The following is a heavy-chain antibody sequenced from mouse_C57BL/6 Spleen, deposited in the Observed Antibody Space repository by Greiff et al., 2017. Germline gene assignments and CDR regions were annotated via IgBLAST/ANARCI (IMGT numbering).Heavy chain of an antibody. D-gene: IGHD4-1*01. CDR1: GYAFSSSW. V-gene: IGHV1-82*01. Sequence: QVQLQQSGPELVKPGASVKISCKASGYAFSSSWMNWVKQRPGKGLEWIGRIYPGDGDTNYNGKFKGKATLTADKSSSTAYMQLSSLTSEDSAVYFCARDWDEGTWFAYWGQGTLVTVSA. CDR3: ARDWDEGTWFAY. J-gene: IGHJ3*01. CDR2: IYPGDGDT.